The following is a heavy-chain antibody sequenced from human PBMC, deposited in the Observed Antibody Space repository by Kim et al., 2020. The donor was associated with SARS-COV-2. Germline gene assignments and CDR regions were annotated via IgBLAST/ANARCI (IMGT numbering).Heavy chain of an antibody. Sequence: SETLSLTCTVSGGSIISSSYYWGWIRQPPGKGLEWIGSIYYSGSTYYNPSLKSRVTISVDTSKNQFSLKLSSVTAADTAVYYCARQEAFRGVTRKLFDYWGQGTLVTVSS. V-gene: IGHV4-39*01. CDR3: ARQEAFRGVTRKLFDY. D-gene: IGHD3-10*01. J-gene: IGHJ4*02. CDR2: IYYSGST. CDR1: GGSIISSSYY.